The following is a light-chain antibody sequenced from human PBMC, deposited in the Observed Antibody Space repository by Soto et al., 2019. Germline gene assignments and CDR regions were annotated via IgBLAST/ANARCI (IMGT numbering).Light chain of an antibody. CDR2: DVS. CDR1: SSDIGNYNL. V-gene: IGLV2-23*02. Sequence: QSVLTQPASVSGFPGQSIAISCTGTSSDIGNYNLVSWYQQHPGKAPKVMIYDVSKRPSGVSDRFSGSKSGNTASLTISGLQAEDEADYYCSSYAGSSTPVVFGGGTKLTVL. CDR3: SSYAGSSTPVV. J-gene: IGLJ2*01.